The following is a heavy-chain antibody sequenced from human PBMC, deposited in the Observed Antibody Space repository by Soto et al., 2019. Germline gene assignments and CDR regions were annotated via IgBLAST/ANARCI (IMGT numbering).Heavy chain of an antibody. J-gene: IGHJ4*02. Sequence: GGSLRLSCAASGFIFSSYEMSWVRQAPGKGLEWVSSVTGSGSTTYYPDSVKGRFTISRDNSKDTLYLQLNSLRADDSAVYYCASYCLGGSCYRTFDYWGQGTLVTVSS. CDR2: VTGSGSTT. CDR3: ASYCLGGSCYRTFDY. D-gene: IGHD2-15*01. CDR1: GFIFSSYE. V-gene: IGHV3-23*01.